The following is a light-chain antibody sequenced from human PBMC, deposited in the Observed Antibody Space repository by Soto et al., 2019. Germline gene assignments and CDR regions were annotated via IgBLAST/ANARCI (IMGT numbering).Light chain of an antibody. CDR2: AAS. J-gene: IGKJ3*01. CDR1: QSISSY. CDR3: QQIYSTLGIT. Sequence: DIQMTQSPSSLSASVGDRVTITCLASQSISSYLNWYQQKPGKAPKLLIYAASSLQSGDPSRFSGRGSGTYFTLTISSLQPKYFATYHCQQIYSTLGITLGPGTKVDIK. V-gene: IGKV1-39*01.